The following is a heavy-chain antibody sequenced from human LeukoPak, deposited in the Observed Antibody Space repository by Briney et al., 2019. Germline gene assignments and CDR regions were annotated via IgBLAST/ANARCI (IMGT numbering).Heavy chain of an antibody. CDR1: GYSISSGYY. J-gene: IGHJ4*02. CDR2: IYHSGST. V-gene: IGHV4-38-2*02. D-gene: IGHD5-12*01. CDR3: ANLFGSGYDRGVFDY. Sequence: SETLSLTCTVSGYSISSGYYWGWIRQPPGKGLEWIGRIYHSGSTYYNPSLKSRVTISVDTSKNQFSLKLSSVTAADTAVYYCANLFGSGYDRGVFDYWGQGTLVTVSS.